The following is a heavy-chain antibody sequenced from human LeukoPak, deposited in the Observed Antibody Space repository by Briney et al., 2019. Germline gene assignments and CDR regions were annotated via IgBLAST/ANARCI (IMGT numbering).Heavy chain of an antibody. D-gene: IGHD3-10*01. V-gene: IGHV3-13*01. CDR3: ARGGLWFGELPPAFHFDY. J-gene: IGHJ4*02. CDR2: IGNAGDT. Sequence: GGSLRLSCAASGFTFSRYDMHWVRQATGKGLEWVSGIGNAGDTYYPGSVKGRFTISRENAKNSLYLQMNSLRAGDTAVYYCARGGLWFGELPPAFHFDYWGQGTLVTVSS. CDR1: GFTFSRYD.